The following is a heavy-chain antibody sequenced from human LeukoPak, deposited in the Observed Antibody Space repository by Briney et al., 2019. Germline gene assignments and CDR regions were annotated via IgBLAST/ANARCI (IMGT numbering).Heavy chain of an antibody. J-gene: IGHJ5*02. Sequence: GGSLRLSSAASGFTCSGYAMSWVRQAPGKGLEWVFDISGSSGSTYYADSVKGGFTISRDNTKNTLYLQMYSLCDEDTAVCYRAKDVRFEELVSGPWGQGTLVTVSS. CDR1: GFTCSGYA. CDR3: AKDVRFEELVSGP. V-gene: IGHV3-23*01. D-gene: IGHD3-10*01. CDR2: ISGSSGST.